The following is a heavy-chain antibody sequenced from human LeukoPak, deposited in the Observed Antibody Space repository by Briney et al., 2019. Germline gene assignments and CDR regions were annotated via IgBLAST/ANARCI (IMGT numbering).Heavy chain of an antibody. J-gene: IGHJ4*02. CDR1: GYSFTSYW. CDR2: IYPGDSDT. CDR3: ARSNDFWSGYYQSLFDY. V-gene: IGHV5-51*01. Sequence: GESLKISCKGSGYSFTSYWIGWVRQMPGKGLEWMGIIYPGDSDTRYSPSFQGQVTISAAKSISTAYLQWSSLKASDTAMYYCARSNDFWSGYYQSLFDYWGQGTLVTVSS. D-gene: IGHD3-3*01.